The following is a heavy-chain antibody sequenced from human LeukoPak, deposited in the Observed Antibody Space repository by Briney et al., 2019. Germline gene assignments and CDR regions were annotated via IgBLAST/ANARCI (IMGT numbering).Heavy chain of an antibody. V-gene: IGHV3-23*01. CDR1: GFTFSSYA. CDR2: ISGSAGST. CDR3: AKDRSLDGGNSNGYFDS. Sequence: GGSLRLSCEASGFTFSSYAMNWVRQAPGKGLEWVSIISGSAGSTYYADSVKGRFTISRDNSKNTLFLQMNSLRAEDTAVYYCAKDRSLDGGNSNGYFDSWGQGTLVTVSS. J-gene: IGHJ4*02. D-gene: IGHD4-23*01.